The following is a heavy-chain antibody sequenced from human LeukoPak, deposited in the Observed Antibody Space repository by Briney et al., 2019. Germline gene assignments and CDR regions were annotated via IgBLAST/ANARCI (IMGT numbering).Heavy chain of an antibody. CDR3: AKSTNDAFDI. V-gene: IGHV3-30*02. Sequence: GGSLRLSCAASGFTFSSYGMHWVRQAPGKGLEWVAFIRYDGSNKYYADSAKGRFTISRDNSKNTLYLQMSSLRAEDTAVYYCAKSTNDAFDIWGQGTMVTVSS. J-gene: IGHJ3*02. CDR1: GFTFSSYG. CDR2: IRYDGSNK.